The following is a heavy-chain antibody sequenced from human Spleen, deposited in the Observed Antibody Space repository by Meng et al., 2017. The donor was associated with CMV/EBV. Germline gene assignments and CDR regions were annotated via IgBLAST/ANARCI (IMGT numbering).Heavy chain of an antibody. Sequence: ASVKVSCKASGYTFTSYGISWVRQAPGQGLEWMGWIHTYNGNTKYAQKLQGRVTMTTDTSTSTAYMELRSLRSDDTAVYYCARGEEHGSSWTNWFDPWGQGTLVTVSS. CDR2: IHTYNGNT. D-gene: IGHD6-13*01. CDR3: ARGEEHGSSWTNWFDP. CDR1: GYTFTSYG. V-gene: IGHV1-18*01. J-gene: IGHJ5*02.